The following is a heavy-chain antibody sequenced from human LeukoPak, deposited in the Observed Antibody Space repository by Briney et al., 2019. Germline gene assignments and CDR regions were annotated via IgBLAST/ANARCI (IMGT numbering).Heavy chain of an antibody. D-gene: IGHD2-2*01. CDR3: ARGVGYCSSTSCYWWFDP. J-gene: IGHJ5*02. V-gene: IGHV3-74*01. CDR1: GFTFSSYW. CDR2: INSDGSST. Sequence: PGGSLRLSCAASGFTFSSYWMPWVRQAPGKGLVWVSRINSDGSSTSYADSVKGRFTISRDNAKNTLYLQMNSLRAEDTAVYYCARGVGYCSSTSCYWWFDPWGQGTLVTVSS.